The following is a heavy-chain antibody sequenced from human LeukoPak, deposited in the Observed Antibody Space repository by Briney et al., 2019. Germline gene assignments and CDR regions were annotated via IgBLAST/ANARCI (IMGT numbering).Heavy chain of an antibody. CDR3: AKSARAAAGTSWFDP. V-gene: IGHV3-33*06. J-gene: IGHJ5*02. CDR1: GFTFSDYG. D-gene: IGHD6-13*01. Sequence: GMSLRLSCTASGFTFSDYGMHGVRQAPGKGLEGVAVIWYDGKNKYYADSGKGRFTISRDNSKNPLYLQMTSLRAEDTAVYYCAKSARAAAGTSWFDPWGQGTLVTVSS. CDR2: IWYDGKNK.